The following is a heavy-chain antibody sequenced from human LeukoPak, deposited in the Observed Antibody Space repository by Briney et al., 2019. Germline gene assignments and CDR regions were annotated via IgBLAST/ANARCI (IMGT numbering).Heavy chain of an antibody. Sequence: KASETLSLTCTVSGGSISSSSYYWGWIRQPPGKGLEWIGSIYYSGSTYYNPSLKSRVTISVDTSKNQFSLKLSSVTAADTAVYYCARQGAAAGTVRWFDPWGQGTLVTVSS. CDR2: IYYSGST. CDR1: GGSISSSSYY. J-gene: IGHJ5*02. CDR3: ARQGAAAGTVRWFDP. V-gene: IGHV4-39*01. D-gene: IGHD6-13*01.